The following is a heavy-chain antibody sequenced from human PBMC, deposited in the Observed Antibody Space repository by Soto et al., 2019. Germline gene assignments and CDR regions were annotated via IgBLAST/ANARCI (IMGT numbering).Heavy chain of an antibody. D-gene: IGHD2-8*01. J-gene: IGHJ6*02. CDR1: GFTFSNYG. Sequence: GASVKVSCKASGFTFSNYGLNWVRQAPGQGLEWMGWVSANNGHTNYAQNLQGRVSMTTDTSTSTAYMELRGLTFDDTAVYYCARDIESVTAKHFFYYYAMDVWGQWTTVTV. CDR2: VSANNGHT. V-gene: IGHV1-18*01. CDR3: ARDIESVTAKHFFYYYAMDV.